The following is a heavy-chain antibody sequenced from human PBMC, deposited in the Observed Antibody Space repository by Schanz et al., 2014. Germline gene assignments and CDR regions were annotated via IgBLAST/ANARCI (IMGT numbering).Heavy chain of an antibody. V-gene: IGHV1-18*01. J-gene: IGHJ3*02. D-gene: IGHD3-10*01. CDR2: INAHTGNT. CDR3: ARVHIATYHYNSPGAFDI. CDR1: GYSFTKYG. Sequence: QVQLVQSGSEVKKPGDSVKVSCETSGYSFTKYGINWVRQAPGQGLEWMGWINAHTGNTQYAQKFQGRVNMTRDPVTTTVHLELTRLRTDDTAIYYCARVHIATYHYNSPGAFDIWGRGTRVTVSS.